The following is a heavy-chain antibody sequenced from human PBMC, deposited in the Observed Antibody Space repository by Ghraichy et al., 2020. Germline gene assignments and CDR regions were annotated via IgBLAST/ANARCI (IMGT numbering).Heavy chain of an antibody. CDR2: INHSGST. V-gene: IGHV4-34*01. D-gene: IGHD6-6*01. Sequence: SETLSLTCAVYGGSFSGYYWSWIRQPPGKGLEWIGEINHSGSTNYNPSLKSRVTISVDTSKNQFSLKLSSVTAADTAVYYCARGGPDSSSFCWFDPWGQGTLVTVSS. CDR1: GGSFSGYY. CDR3: ARGGPDSSSFCWFDP. J-gene: IGHJ5*02.